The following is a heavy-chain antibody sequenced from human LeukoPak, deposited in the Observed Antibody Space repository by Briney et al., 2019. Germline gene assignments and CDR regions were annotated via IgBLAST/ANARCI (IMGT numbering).Heavy chain of an antibody. J-gene: IGHJ3*01. CDR2: ISYDGSQK. D-gene: IGHD2-2*01. CDR3: ARAPSNSWHVFDL. Sequence: GGSLRLSCAASGFTFSIYSMHWVRRTPGKGLEWVTIISYDGSQKYYADSVKGRFTISRDNSKKTLYLEMNSLRAEDTAVYYCARAPSNSWHVFDLWGQGTIVTVSS. V-gene: IGHV3-30-3*01. CDR1: GFTFSIYS.